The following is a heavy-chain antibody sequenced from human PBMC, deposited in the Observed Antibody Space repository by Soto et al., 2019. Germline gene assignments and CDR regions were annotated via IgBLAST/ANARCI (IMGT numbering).Heavy chain of an antibody. CDR2: ISWNSGNI. CDR1: GFTFDDYA. CDR3: AKDLSLYSSSWYAFDI. Sequence: GGSLRLSCAASGFTFDDYAMHWVRQAPGKGLEWVSGISWNSGNIGYADSVKGRFTISRDNAKNSLYLQMNSLRAEDTALYYCAKDLSLYSSSWYAFDIWGQGTMVTVSS. J-gene: IGHJ3*02. D-gene: IGHD6-13*01. V-gene: IGHV3-9*01.